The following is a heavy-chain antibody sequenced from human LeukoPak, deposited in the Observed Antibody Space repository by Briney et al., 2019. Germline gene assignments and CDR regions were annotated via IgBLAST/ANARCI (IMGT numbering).Heavy chain of an antibody. CDR3: TTLRITIFGGGDY. CDR1: GFTFPNAW. CDR2: IKSKSDGGTT. D-gene: IGHD3-3*01. Sequence: GGSLRLSCAASGFTFPNAWMSWVRQAPGKGLEWVGRIKSKSDGGTTDYAAPVKGRFTISRDDSKNTLYLQMNSLKTEDTAVYYCTTLRITIFGGGDYWGQGTLVTVSS. V-gene: IGHV3-15*01. J-gene: IGHJ4*02.